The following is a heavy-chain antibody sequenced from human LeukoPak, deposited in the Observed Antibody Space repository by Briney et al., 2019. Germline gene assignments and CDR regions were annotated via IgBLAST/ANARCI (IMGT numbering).Heavy chain of an antibody. CDR3: ARARSGFRYGIAVYYFDS. Sequence: SETLSLTCTVSGDSISNYYWSWIRQPPGKGLEWIGYFYRSGSTNYNPSLNSRLTMSADASKNQFSLNLRSVTSADTATYYCARARSGFRYGIAVYYFDSRSQGSLVTVSS. J-gene: IGHJ4*02. CDR1: GDSISNYY. CDR2: FYRSGST. D-gene: IGHD3-22*01. V-gene: IGHV4-59*01.